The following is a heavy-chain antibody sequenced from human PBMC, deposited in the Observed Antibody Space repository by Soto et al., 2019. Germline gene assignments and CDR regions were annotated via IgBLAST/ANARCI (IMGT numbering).Heavy chain of an antibody. J-gene: IGHJ4*02. CDR2: ISAYNGNT. V-gene: IGHV1-18*01. D-gene: IGHD3-10*01. Sequence: ASVKVSCKASGYMFVTYGINWVRQAPGQGLEWMGWISAYNGNTKYAQNLQGRVTMTTDASTSTAYMEMMSLRSDDTAVYYCARDLDGSGSYYTDYWGPGTLVTVCS. CDR1: GYMFVTYG. CDR3: ARDLDGSGSYYTDY.